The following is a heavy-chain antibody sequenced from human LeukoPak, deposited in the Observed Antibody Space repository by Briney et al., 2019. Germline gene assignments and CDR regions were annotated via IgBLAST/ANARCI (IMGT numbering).Heavy chain of an antibody. V-gene: IGHV3-33*06. Sequence: PGRSLRLSCAASGFTFSSYGMHWVRQAPGKGLEWVAVIWYDGSNKYYADSVKGRFTISRDNSKNTLYLQMNSLRAEDTAVYYCAKDRSYGPGPYYFDYWGQGTLVTVSS. J-gene: IGHJ4*02. CDR1: GFTFSSYG. D-gene: IGHD5-18*01. CDR2: IWYDGSNK. CDR3: AKDRSYGPGPYYFDY.